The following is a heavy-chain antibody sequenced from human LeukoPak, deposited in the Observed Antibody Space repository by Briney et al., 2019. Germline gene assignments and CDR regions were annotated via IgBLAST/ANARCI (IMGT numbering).Heavy chain of an antibody. D-gene: IGHD3-3*01. CDR1: GFTFSSYN. CDR3: ARDFLEDSY. Sequence: GGSLRLSCAASGFTFSSYNMNWVRQAPGKGLEWLSYISSSSSTIYYADSGKGRFTISRDNAKNSLYLQMNSLRAEETAVYYCARDFLEDSYWGQGTLVTVSS. V-gene: IGHV3-48*01. CDR2: ISSSSSTI. J-gene: IGHJ4*02.